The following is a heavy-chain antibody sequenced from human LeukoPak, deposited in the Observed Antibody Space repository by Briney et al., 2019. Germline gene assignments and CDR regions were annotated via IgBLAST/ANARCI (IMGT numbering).Heavy chain of an antibody. V-gene: IGHV3-7*01. CDR1: GFTFSSYW. CDR2: IKQDGSEK. CDR3: ARVRVFRWFDP. J-gene: IGHJ5*02. Sequence: PGGSLRLSYAASGFTFSSYWMSWVRQAPGKGLEWVANIKQDGSEKYYVDSVKGRFTISRDNAKNSLYLQMNSLRAEDTAVYYCARVRVFRWFDPWGQGTLVTVSS.